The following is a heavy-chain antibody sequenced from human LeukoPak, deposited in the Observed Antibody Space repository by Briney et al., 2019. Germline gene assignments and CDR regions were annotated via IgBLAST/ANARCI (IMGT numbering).Heavy chain of an antibody. CDR1: EFTFSSYW. CDR3: ARPPLRYYDILTGNYYMDV. Sequence: GGSLRLSCVASEFTFSSYWMSWVRQAPGKGLEWVSYISSTGNTIYYADSVKGRFTISRDNAKNSLYLQMNSLRAEDTAVYYCARPPLRYYDILTGNYYMDVWGKGTTVTISS. J-gene: IGHJ6*03. V-gene: IGHV3-48*04. CDR2: ISSTGNTI. D-gene: IGHD3-9*01.